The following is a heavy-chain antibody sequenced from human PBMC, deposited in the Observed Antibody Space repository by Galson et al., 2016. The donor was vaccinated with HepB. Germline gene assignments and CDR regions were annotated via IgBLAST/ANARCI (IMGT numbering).Heavy chain of an antibody. D-gene: IGHD3-22*01. Sequence: SPRPSCAVSGFTFSRYGMYWVRQAPAKRLERVAIISYDGSHKYYAASVNGRFTISRDNSKKTLYLQMNSLRAEDTAVYYCAKEGYYYDSSGCGFDYWGQGTLVTVSS. CDR3: AKEGYYYDSSGCGFDY. J-gene: IGHJ4*02. CDR2: ISYDGSHK. CDR1: GFTFSRYG. V-gene: IGHV3-30*18.